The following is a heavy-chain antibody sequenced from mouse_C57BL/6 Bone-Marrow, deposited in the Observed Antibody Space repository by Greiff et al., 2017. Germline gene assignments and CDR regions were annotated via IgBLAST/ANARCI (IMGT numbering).Heavy chain of an antibody. CDR2: IHPNSGST. J-gene: IGHJ3*01. D-gene: IGHD1-1*01. Sequence: QVQLQQPGAELVKPGASVKLSCKASGYTFTSYWMHWVKQRPGQGLAWIGMIHPNSGSTNYNEKFKSKATLTVDKSSSTAYMQLSSLTSEASAVYYCARGDLRAWFAYWGQGTLVTVSA. CDR3: ARGDLRAWFAY. CDR1: GYTFTSYW. V-gene: IGHV1-64*01.